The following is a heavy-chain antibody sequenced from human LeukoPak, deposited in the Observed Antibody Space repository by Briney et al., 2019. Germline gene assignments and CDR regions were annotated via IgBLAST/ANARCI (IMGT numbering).Heavy chain of an antibody. V-gene: IGHV3-23*01. J-gene: IGHJ4*02. CDR1: GFTFSSYA. D-gene: IGHD3-16*02. CDR3: AKVGVTVGGVIVRYFDY. CDR2: ISGSGGST. Sequence: GGSLRLSCAASGFTFSSYAMSWVRQAPGKGLEWVSAISGSGGSTYYADSVKGRFTISRDNSKNTLYLQMNSLRAEDTAVYYCAKVGVTVGGVIVRYFDYWGQGTLVTVSS.